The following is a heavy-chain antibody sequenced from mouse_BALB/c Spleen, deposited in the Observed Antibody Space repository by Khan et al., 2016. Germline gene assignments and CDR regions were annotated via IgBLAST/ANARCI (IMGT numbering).Heavy chain of an antibody. CDR3: ARREYGNYGVAY. CDR1: GYTFTNYW. CDR2: INPSTAYT. Sequence: QVQLQQSGAELAKPGASVKMSCKASGYTFTNYWIHWVKQRPGQGLEWIGYINPSTAYTEYKQKFKDKATLTADKSSSTAYMQLSSLTSEDSAVYYGARREYGNYGVAYWGQGTLVTVSA. J-gene: IGHJ3*01. V-gene: IGHV1-7*01. D-gene: IGHD2-10*02.